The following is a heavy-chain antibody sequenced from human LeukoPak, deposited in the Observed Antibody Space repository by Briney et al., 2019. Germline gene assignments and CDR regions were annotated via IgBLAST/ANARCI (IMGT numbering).Heavy chain of an antibody. J-gene: IGHJ6*03. D-gene: IGHD5-18*01. CDR2: INSDGSST. CDR1: VFTFSSYW. V-gene: IGHV3-74*01. Sequence: PGGSLRLSCAASVFTFSSYWMHWVRQAPGKGLVWVSRINSDGSSTSYADSVKGRFTISRDNSMNTLYLQMNSLRAEDTAVYYCAKDHRGYSYGSGGYYMDVWGKGTTVTVSS. CDR3: AKDHRGYSYGSGGYYMDV.